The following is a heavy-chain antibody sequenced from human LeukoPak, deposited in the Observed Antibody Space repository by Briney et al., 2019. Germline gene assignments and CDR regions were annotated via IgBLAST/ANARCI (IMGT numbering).Heavy chain of an antibody. Sequence: GRSLRLSCAASGFTFSSYGMHWVRQAPGKGLEWVAVISYDGSDTYYADSVKGRFTISRDNSKNTLYLQMNSLRADDTAVYYCARDRYSYGHYFDYWGQGTLVTVSS. J-gene: IGHJ4*02. CDR3: ARDRYSYGHYFDY. D-gene: IGHD5-18*01. CDR2: ISYDGSDT. V-gene: IGHV3-30*03. CDR1: GFTFSSYG.